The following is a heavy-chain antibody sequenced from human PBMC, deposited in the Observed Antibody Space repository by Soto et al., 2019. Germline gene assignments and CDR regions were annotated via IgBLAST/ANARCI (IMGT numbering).Heavy chain of an antibody. CDR2: ISYDGSNK. CDR3: AKDEGYCTNGVCYTGFDY. J-gene: IGHJ4*02. CDR1: GFTFSSYG. D-gene: IGHD2-8*01. V-gene: IGHV3-30*18. Sequence: GGSLRLSCAASGFTFSSYGMHWVRQAPGKGLEWVAVISYDGSNKYYADSVKGRFTIPRDNSKNTLYLQMNSLRAEDTAVFYCAKDEGYCTNGVCYTGFDYWGQGTLVTVSS.